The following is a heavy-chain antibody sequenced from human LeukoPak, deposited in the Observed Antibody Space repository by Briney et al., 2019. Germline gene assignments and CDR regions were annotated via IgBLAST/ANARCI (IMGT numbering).Heavy chain of an antibody. J-gene: IGHJ4*02. D-gene: IGHD3-10*01. V-gene: IGHV3-64D*06. CDR2: IRTDGGFT. CDR1: GFTFSNYA. CDR3: VKDIPAGMTRGCLDI. Sequence: TGGSLRLSCSASGFTFSNYAMHWVRQAPGKGLEYVAAIRTDGGFTSYADSVKGRFTISRDNSKNALYLQMSSLRAEDTAVYYCVKDIPAGMTRGCLDIWGQGTLVSVSS.